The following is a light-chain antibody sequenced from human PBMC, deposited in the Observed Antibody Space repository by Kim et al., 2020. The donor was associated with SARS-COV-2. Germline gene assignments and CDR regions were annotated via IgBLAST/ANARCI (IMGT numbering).Light chain of an antibody. Sequence: ASVGNRGTITCRESQDIRNDLGWYQQNPGSAPQRLIYGASSLQSGVPSRFSGSGSGTEFTLTITSVQPEDFATYFCLQHSTYPITFGQGTRLEIK. CDR1: QDIRND. V-gene: IGKV1-17*01. CDR3: LQHSTYPIT. CDR2: GAS. J-gene: IGKJ5*01.